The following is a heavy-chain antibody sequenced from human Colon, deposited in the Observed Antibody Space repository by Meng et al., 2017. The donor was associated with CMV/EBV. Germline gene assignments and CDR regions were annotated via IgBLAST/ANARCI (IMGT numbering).Heavy chain of an antibody. V-gene: IGHV3-30*02. J-gene: IGHJ4*02. CDR3: ARDKGVRTFDT. D-gene: IGHD2-21*01. Sequence: GELGGWGGGVVQPGGSLRLCCAASGIPFSSSGMHWVRQAPGKGLEWVALIRHDGSNEYYAESVRGRFTISRDNSKNTVYLQMNSLRSEDTAVYYCARDKGVRTFDTWGQGILVTVSS. CDR2: IRHDGSNE. CDR1: GIPFSSSG.